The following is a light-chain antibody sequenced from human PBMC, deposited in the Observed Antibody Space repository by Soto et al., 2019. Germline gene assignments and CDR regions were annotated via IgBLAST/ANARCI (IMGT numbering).Light chain of an antibody. CDR2: DAT. CDR3: QQYSSYWT. V-gene: IGKV1-5*01. Sequence: DMHMTQSPYSLSASVVDRVNITRRASQSISRWLAWYQQKPGKAPKLLIHDATSLESGVPSRFSGSGSGTEFTLTISSLQPDDFATYYCQQYSSYWTFAQGTKVDIK. CDR1: QSISRW. J-gene: IGKJ1*01.